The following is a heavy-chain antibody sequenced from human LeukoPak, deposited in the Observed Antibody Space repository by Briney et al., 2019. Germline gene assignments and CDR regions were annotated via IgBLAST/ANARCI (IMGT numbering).Heavy chain of an antibody. Sequence: GGSLRLSCAASGFTFSSNYMSWVRQAPGKGLEWVSVIYSGGSTYYADSVKGRFTISRDNSRNTLYLQMNSLRVEDTAVYYCARVGLRESGYIDYWGQGTLITVSS. V-gene: IGHV3-53*01. CDR1: GFTFSSNY. CDR2: IYSGGST. CDR3: ARVGLRESGYIDY. D-gene: IGHD3-16*01. J-gene: IGHJ4*02.